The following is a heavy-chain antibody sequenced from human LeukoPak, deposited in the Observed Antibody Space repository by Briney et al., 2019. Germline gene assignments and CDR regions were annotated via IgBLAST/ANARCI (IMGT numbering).Heavy chain of an antibody. Sequence: GGSLRLSCAASGFTFDDYAMHWVRQAPGKGLVWVSRINSDGSSTSYADSVKGRFTISRDNAKNTLYLQMNSLRAEDTAVYYCARAAAVAGDLDYWGQGTLVTVSS. D-gene: IGHD6-19*01. CDR2: INSDGSST. V-gene: IGHV3-74*01. CDR3: ARAAAVAGDLDY. CDR1: GFTFDDYA. J-gene: IGHJ4*02.